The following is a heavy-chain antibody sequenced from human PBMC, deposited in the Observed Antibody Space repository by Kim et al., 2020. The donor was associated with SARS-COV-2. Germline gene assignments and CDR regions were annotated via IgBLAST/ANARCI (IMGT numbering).Heavy chain of an antibody. J-gene: IGHJ5*02. CDR2: IIPILGIA. CDR1: GGTFSSYT. V-gene: IGHV1-69*02. CDR3: ASSRFNYYDSSGLWSWFDP. Sequence: SVKVSCKASGGTFSSYTISWVRQAPGQGLEWMGRIIPILGIANYAQKFQGRVTITADKSTSTAYMELSSLRSEDTAVYYCASSRFNYYDSSGLWSWFDPWGQGTLVTVSS. D-gene: IGHD3-22*01.